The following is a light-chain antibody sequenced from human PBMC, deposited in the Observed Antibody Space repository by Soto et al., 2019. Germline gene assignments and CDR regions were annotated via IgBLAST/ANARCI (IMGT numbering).Light chain of an antibody. Sequence: DIQITQSPCTLSASVGDKVTITCRASDTISIWLAWYQQKPGKAPKLLINKASSLQSEVPSRFSGSGSGTEFTLTISSLQPDDFAVYYCQQYKSSSKFGQGTRGDIK. CDR1: DTISIW. CDR3: QQYKSSSK. V-gene: IGKV1-5*03. CDR2: KAS. J-gene: IGKJ1*01.